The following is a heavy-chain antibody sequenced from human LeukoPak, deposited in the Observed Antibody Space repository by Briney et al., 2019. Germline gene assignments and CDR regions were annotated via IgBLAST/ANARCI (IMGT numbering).Heavy chain of an antibody. V-gene: IGHV3-23*01. CDR2: ISGSGGST. CDR1: GFTFSGYA. J-gene: IGHJ4*02. Sequence: PGGSLRLSCAASGFTFSGYAMSWVRQAPGKGLEWVSSISGSGGSTYYADSVKGRFTISRDNSKNTLYLQMSSLRDEDTAVYYCAKDSSGYYRPFDYWGQGTLVTVSS. CDR3: AKDSSGYYRPFDY. D-gene: IGHD3-22*01.